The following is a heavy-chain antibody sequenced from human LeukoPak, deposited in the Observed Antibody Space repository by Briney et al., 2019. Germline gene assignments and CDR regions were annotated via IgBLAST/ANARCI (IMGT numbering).Heavy chain of an antibody. J-gene: IGHJ1*01. D-gene: IGHD6-13*01. V-gene: IGHV3-30*04. Sequence: PGRSLRLSCAASGFTFSSYAMHWVRQAPGKGLEWVAVISYDGSNKYYAGSVKGRFTISRDNSKNTLYLQMNSLRPEDTAVYYCARDQVAAAGSYFQHWGQGTLVTVSS. CDR1: GFTFSSYA. CDR3: ARDQVAAAGSYFQH. CDR2: ISYDGSNK.